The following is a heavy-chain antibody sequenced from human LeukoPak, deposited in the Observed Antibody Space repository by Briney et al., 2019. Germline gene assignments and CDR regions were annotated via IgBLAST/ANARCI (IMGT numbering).Heavy chain of an antibody. D-gene: IGHD1-26*01. J-gene: IGHJ6*02. CDR3: AREYSGSSTEAYYYYGMDV. Sequence: SQTLSLTCAISGDSVSSNSAAWNWIRQSPSRGLEWLGRTYDRSKWYNDYAVSVKSRITINPDTSKNQFSLQLNSVTPEDTAVYYCAREYSGSSTEAYYYYGMDVWGQGTTVTVSS. V-gene: IGHV6-1*01. CDR1: GDSVSSNSAA. CDR2: TYDRSKWYN.